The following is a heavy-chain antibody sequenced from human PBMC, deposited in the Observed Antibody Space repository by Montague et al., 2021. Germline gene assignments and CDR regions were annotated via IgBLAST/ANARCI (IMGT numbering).Heavy chain of an antibody. CDR2: IGGSGDDT. CDR1: TSTFRTYV. V-gene: IGHV3-23*01. CDR3: ATRGTIVRGVISPQYFDY. Sequence: SLRLSCAVTTSTFRTYVMSWVRQAPGTGLEWLSSIGGSGDDTHYADSVKGRFTISRDISRKTLYLQMDSLTAEDTAVYFCATRGTIVRGVISPQYFDYWGQGTQVIVSS. D-gene: IGHD3-10*01. J-gene: IGHJ4*02.